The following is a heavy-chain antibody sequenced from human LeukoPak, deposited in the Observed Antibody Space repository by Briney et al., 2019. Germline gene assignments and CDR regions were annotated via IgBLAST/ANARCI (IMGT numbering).Heavy chain of an antibody. CDR3: ARARIAVAGTRWFDP. V-gene: IGHV3-53*01. CDR2: IYSGGST. J-gene: IGHJ5*02. D-gene: IGHD6-19*01. CDR1: GFTVSSNY. Sequence: TGGSLRLSCAASGFTVSSNYMSWVRQAPGKGLEWVSVIYSGGSTYYADSVKGRFTISRDNSKYTLYLQMNSLRAEDTAVYYCARARIAVAGTRWFDPWGQGTLVTVSS.